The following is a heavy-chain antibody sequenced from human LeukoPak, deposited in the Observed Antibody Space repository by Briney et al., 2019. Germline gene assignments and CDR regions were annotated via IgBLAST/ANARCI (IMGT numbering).Heavy chain of an antibody. J-gene: IGHJ4*02. Sequence: GGSLRLSCAASGFAFSSYAMTWVRQAPGKGLEWVSVIYGGGSTYYADSVKGRFTISRDTPKNTLYLQMNSLRVEDTAVYYCASWPVGWYGEDSWGQGTLVTVSS. CDR3: ASWPVGWYGEDS. V-gene: IGHV3-53*01. D-gene: IGHD6-19*01. CDR1: GFAFSSYA. CDR2: IYGGGST.